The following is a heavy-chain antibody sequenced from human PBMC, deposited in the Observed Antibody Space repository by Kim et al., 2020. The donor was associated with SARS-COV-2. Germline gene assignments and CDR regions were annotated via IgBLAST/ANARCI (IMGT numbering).Heavy chain of an antibody. Sequence: SGKGRFTISRDNAKNTLYLQMNSLRAEDTAVYYCARGSQPYYYYYYGMDVWGQGTTVTVSS. D-gene: IGHD2-2*01. V-gene: IGHV3-74*01. CDR3: ARGSQPYYYYYYGMDV. J-gene: IGHJ6*02.